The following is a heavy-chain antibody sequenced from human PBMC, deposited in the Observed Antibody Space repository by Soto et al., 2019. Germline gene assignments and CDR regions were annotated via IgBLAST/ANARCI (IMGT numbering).Heavy chain of an antibody. J-gene: IGHJ6*02. CDR1: GDSVSSNSAA. CDR2: TYYRSKWYN. CDR3: ARDYDFWSGYYSYYGMDV. D-gene: IGHD3-3*01. V-gene: IGHV6-1*01. Sequence: PSQTLSLTCAISGDSVSSNSAAWNWIRQSPSRGLEWLGRTYYRSKWYNDYAVSVKSRITINPDTSKNQFSLQLNSVAPEDTAVYYCARDYDFWSGYYSYYGMDVWGQGTTVTVSS.